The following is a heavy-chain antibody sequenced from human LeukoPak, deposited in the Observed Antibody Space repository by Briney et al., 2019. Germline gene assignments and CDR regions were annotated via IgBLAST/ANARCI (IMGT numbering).Heavy chain of an antibody. CDR2: INHSGST. J-gene: IGHJ4*01. CDR3: ARLGAGPTYYDFWSGYSSFYFDY. CDR1: GGSFSGYY. Sequence: SETLSLTCAVYGGSFSGYYWSWIRQPPGKGLEWIGEINHSGSTNYNPSLKSRVTISVDTSKNQFSLKLSSVTAADTAVYYCARLGAGPTYYDFWSGYSSFYFDYWGQEPWSPSPQ. V-gene: IGHV4-34*01. D-gene: IGHD3-3*01.